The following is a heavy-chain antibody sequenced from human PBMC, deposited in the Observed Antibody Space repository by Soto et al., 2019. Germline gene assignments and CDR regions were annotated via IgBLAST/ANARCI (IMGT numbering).Heavy chain of an antibody. D-gene: IGHD2-8*02. CDR2: IWYDGSSK. Sequence: QVQLVESGGGVVQPGRSLRLSCTASGFTFSSYGMHWARQAPGKGLEWVSVIWYDGSSKYYADSVNGRFTASRDNSKNTLFLQMNSLRAEDTAVYYCARDRVVYRPDNFDYWGQGTLVTVSS. V-gene: IGHV3-33*01. CDR3: ARDRVVYRPDNFDY. J-gene: IGHJ4*02. CDR1: GFTFSSYG.